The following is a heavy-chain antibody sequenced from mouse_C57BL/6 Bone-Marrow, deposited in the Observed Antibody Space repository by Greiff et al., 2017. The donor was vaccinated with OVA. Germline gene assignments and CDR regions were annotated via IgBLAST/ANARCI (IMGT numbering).Heavy chain of an antibody. CDR1: GYAFSSSW. V-gene: IGHV1-82*01. CDR3: ARSLYYYGGSYGWDFEG. Sequence: QVQLKESGPELVKPGASVKISCKASGYAFSSSWMNWVKQRPGKGLEWIGRIYPGDGDTNYNGKFKGKATLTADTSSSTAYMQLSSLTSEDSAVYVGARSLYYYGGSYGWDFEGWGTGTTVTVAS. D-gene: IGHD1-1*01. J-gene: IGHJ1*03. CDR2: IYPGDGDT.